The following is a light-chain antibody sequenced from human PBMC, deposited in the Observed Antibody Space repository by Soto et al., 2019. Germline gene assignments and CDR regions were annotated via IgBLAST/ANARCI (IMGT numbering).Light chain of an antibody. CDR3: SSYTSSSTLDV. CDR2: EVS. V-gene: IGLV2-14*01. Sequence: QSVLTQPASVSGSPGQSITISCTGTSSDVGGYNYVSWYQQHPGKAPKLMIYEVSNRPSGVSNRFSGSKSGNTASLTISGLQAEDEADYYCSSYTSSSTLDVFGTGTQGTVL. J-gene: IGLJ1*01. CDR1: SSDVGGYNY.